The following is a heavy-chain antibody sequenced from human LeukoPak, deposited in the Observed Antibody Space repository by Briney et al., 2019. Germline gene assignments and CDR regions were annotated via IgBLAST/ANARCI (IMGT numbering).Heavy chain of an antibody. CDR3: ASQYYNILTGHYTSIDY. J-gene: IGHJ4*02. Sequence: PGRSLRLSCAASGFTFSSYAMHWVRQAPGKGPEWVAVISYDGSNKYYADSVKGRFTISRDNSKNTLYLQMNSLSAEDTAAYYCASQYYNILTGHYTSIDYWGQGTLVTVSS. CDR2: ISYDGSNK. V-gene: IGHV3-30*04. D-gene: IGHD3-9*01. CDR1: GFTFSSYA.